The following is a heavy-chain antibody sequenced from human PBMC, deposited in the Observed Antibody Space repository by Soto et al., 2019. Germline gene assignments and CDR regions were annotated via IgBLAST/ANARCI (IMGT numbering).Heavy chain of an antibody. V-gene: IGHV3-23*01. J-gene: IGHJ4*02. CDR3: AKSLRPAALTTYYFDS. D-gene: IGHD4-17*01. CDR2: INPSGDIT. CDR1: GLTFSRYA. Sequence: EEQLLESGGGLVQPGGSLRLSCAASGLTFSRYAMSWVRQAPGKGLEWVSIINPSGDITYYGDSVKGRFTISRHNSKNTLSLQMNSLRAEDTAVYYCAKSLRPAALTTYYFDSRGQGTLVTVSS.